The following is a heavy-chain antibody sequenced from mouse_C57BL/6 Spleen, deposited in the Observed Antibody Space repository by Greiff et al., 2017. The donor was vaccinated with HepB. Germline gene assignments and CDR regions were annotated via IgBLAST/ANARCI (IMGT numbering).Heavy chain of an antibody. CDR1: GFTFTDYY. CDR2: IRNKANGYTT. D-gene: IGHD2-14*01. J-gene: IGHJ4*01. CDR3: ARYNYREAMDY. V-gene: IGHV7-3*01. Sequence: DVHLVESGGGLVQPGGSLSLSCAASGFTFTDYYMSWVRQPPGKALEWLGFIRNKANGYTTEYSASVKGRFTISRDNSQSILYLQMNALRAEDSATYYCARYNYREAMDYWGQGTSVTVSS.